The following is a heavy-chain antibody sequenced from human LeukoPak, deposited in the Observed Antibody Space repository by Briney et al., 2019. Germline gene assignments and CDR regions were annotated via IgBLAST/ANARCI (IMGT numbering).Heavy chain of an antibody. CDR3: ARVVGRRDGYNYDAFDI. J-gene: IGHJ3*02. D-gene: IGHD5-24*01. CDR1: GGSISSYY. CDR2: IYYSGST. V-gene: IGHV4-59*01. Sequence: PSETLSLTCTVSGGSISSYYWSWIRQPPGKGLEWIGDIYYSGSTNYNPSLKSRVTISVDTSKNQFSLKLSSVTAADTAVYYCARVVGRRDGYNYDAFDIWGQGTMVTVSS.